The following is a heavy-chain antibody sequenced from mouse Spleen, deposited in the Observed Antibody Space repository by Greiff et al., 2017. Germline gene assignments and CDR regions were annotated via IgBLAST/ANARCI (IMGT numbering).Heavy chain of an antibody. CDR2: IYPGSGNT. Sequence: QVQLQQSGAELARPGASVKLSCKASGYTFTDYYINWVKQRPGQGLEWIGEIYPGSGNTYYNEKFKGKATLTADKSSSTAYMQLSSLTSEDSAVYFCARESNPYAVDYWGQGTSVTVSS. CDR3: ARESNPYAVDY. J-gene: IGHJ4*01. V-gene: IGHV1-77*01. D-gene: IGHD2-5*01. CDR1: GYTFTDYY.